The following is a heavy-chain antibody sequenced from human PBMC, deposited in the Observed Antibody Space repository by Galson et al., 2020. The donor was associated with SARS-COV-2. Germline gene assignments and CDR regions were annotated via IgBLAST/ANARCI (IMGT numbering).Heavy chain of an antibody. Sequence: GGSLRLSCAASGFTFDDYAMHWVRQAPGKGLEWVSLISGDGGSTYYADSVKGRFTISRDNSKNSLYLQMNSLRTEDTALYYCASSTSPWDYGESLDYWGQGTLVTVSS. CDR1: GFTFDDYA. D-gene: IGHD4-17*01. V-gene: IGHV3-43*02. CDR2: ISGDGGST. CDR3: ASSTSPWDYGESLDY. J-gene: IGHJ4*02.